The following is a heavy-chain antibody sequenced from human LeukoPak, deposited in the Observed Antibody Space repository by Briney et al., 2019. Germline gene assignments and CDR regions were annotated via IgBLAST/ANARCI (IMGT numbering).Heavy chain of an antibody. CDR2: ISYDGSNK. Sequence: PGGSLRLSCAASGFTFSSYGMHWVRQAPGKGLEWVAVISYDGSNKYYADSVKGRFTISRDNSKNTLYLQMNSLRAEDTAVYYCAGRLYGRLDYWGQGTLVTVSS. CDR1: GFTFSSYG. D-gene: IGHD4-17*01. CDR3: AGRLYGRLDY. J-gene: IGHJ4*02. V-gene: IGHV3-30*03.